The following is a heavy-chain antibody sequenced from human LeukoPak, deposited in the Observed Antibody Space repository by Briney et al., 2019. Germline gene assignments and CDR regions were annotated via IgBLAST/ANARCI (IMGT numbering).Heavy chain of an antibody. CDR3: ARVGVRIEMATIHPDFDY. Sequence: GGSLRLSCAASGFTFSSYSMNWVRQAPGKGLEWVSSISSSSSYIYYADSVKGRFTISRDNAKNSLYLQMNSLRAEDTAVYYCARVGVRIEMATIHPDFDYWGQGTLVTVSS. CDR1: GFTFSSYS. V-gene: IGHV3-21*01. CDR2: ISSSSSYI. D-gene: IGHD5-24*01. J-gene: IGHJ4*02.